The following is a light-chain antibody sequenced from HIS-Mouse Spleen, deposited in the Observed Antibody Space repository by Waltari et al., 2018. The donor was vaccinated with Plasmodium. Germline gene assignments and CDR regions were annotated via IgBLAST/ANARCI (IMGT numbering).Light chain of an antibody. J-gene: IGLJ1*01. V-gene: IGLV2-8*01. CDR1: SSDVGGYNY. CDR2: EVS. CDR3: SSYAGSNNYV. Sequence: QSALTQPPSASGSPGQSVTIPCTGTSSDVGGYNYFSSYQQHPGKAPKRMIYEVSKRPSGVPDRFSGSKSGNTASLTVSGLQAEDEADYYCSSYAGSNNYVFGTGTKVTVL.